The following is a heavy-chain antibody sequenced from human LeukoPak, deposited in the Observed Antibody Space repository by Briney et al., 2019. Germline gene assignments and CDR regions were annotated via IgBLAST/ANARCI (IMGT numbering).Heavy chain of an antibody. CDR1: GFTFSSYA. Sequence: GGSLRLSCAASGFTFSSYAMHWVRQAPGKGLEWVAVISYDGSNKYYADSVKGRFTISRDNSKNTLYLQMNSLRAKDTAVYYCARDPPEATGMDWGQGTLVTVSS. V-gene: IGHV3-30-3*01. D-gene: IGHD5-24*01. CDR2: ISYDGSNK. CDR3: ARDPPEATGMD. J-gene: IGHJ4*02.